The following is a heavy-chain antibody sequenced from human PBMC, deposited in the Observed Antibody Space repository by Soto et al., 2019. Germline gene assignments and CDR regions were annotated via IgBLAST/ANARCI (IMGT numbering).Heavy chain of an antibody. CDR2: IYYSGST. Sequence: QVQLQESGPGLVKPSQTLSLTCTVSGGSISSGGYYWSWIRQHPGKGLEWIGYIYYSGSTYYNPSLPRRVTISVDTSKNQFSLKLSSVTAADTAVYYCATYGSGSYKPTTFDYWGQGTLVTVSS. V-gene: IGHV4-31*03. CDR1: GGSISSGGYY. J-gene: IGHJ4*02. CDR3: ATYGSGSYKPTTFDY. D-gene: IGHD3-10*01.